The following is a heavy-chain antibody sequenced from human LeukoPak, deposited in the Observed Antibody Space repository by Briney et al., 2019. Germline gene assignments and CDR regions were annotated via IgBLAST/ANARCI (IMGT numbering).Heavy chain of an antibody. J-gene: IGHJ3*02. CDR3: ARDIEMATIRGAFDI. D-gene: IGHD5-24*01. Sequence: ASVKVSCKASGYTFTSYYMHWVRQAPGQGLEWMGIINPSGGSTSYAQKFQGRVTMTRDTSTSTVYMELSSLRSEDTAVYYCARDIEMATIRGAFDIWGQGTMVTVSS. V-gene: IGHV1-46*01. CDR2: INPSGGST. CDR1: GYTFTSYY.